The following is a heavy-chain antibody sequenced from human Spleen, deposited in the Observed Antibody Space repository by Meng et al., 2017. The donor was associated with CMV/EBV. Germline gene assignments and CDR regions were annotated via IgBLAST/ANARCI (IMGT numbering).Heavy chain of an antibody. V-gene: IGHV3-11*01. CDR3: ARGRETYYDFWSGYSPYVPLDY. J-gene: IGHJ4*02. D-gene: IGHD3-3*01. Sequence: GESLKISCAASGFTFSDYYMSWIRQAPGKGLEWVSYISSSGSTIYYADSVKGRFTISRDNAKNSLYLQMNSLRAEDTAVYYCARGRETYYDFWSGYSPYVPLDYWGQGTLVTVSS. CDR2: ISSSGSTI. CDR1: GFTFSDYY.